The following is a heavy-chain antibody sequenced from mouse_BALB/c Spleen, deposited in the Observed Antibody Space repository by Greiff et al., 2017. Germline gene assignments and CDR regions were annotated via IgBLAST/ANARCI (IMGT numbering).Heavy chain of an antibody. Sequence: VQLQQSGAELVRPGASVKLSCTASGFNIKDYYMHWVKQRPEQGLEWIGRIDPANGNTKYDPKFQGKATITADTSSNTAYLQLSSLTSEDTAVYYCAYYGSSDAWFAYWGQGTLVTVSA. CDR1: GFNIKDYY. D-gene: IGHD1-1*01. CDR3: AYYGSSDAWFAY. J-gene: IGHJ3*01. V-gene: IGHV14-3*02. CDR2: IDPANGNT.